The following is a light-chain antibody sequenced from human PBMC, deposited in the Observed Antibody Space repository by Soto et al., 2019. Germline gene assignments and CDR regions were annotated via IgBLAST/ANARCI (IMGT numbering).Light chain of an antibody. CDR2: HAS. V-gene: IGKV3-15*01. J-gene: IGKJ4*01. Sequence: ETVMTQSPASLSVSPGERATLSCRASHSVSNNLAWYQQKPGQAPRLLIYHASTRAPGIPARFSGSGSGTALTLTISSVQSEDSAVYYCQHYHSWPLTFGGGTKVAIK. CDR3: QHYHSWPLT. CDR1: HSVSNN.